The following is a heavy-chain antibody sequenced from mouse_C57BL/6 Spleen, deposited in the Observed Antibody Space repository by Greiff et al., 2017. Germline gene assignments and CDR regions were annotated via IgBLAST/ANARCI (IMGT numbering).Heavy chain of an antibody. CDR3: AKRGYGKDYFDY. Sequence: QVQLQQPGAELVKPGASVKMSCKASGYTFTRYWITWVKQRPGQGLEWIGDIYPGSGSTNYNEKFKSKATLTVDTSSSTAYMQLSSLTSEDSEVYYCAKRGYGKDYFDYWGQGTTLTVSS. J-gene: IGHJ2*01. D-gene: IGHD2-1*01. V-gene: IGHV1-55*01. CDR2: IYPGSGST. CDR1: GYTFTRYW.